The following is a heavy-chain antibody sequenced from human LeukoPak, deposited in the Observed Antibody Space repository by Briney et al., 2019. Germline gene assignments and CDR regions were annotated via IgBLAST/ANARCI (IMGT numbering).Heavy chain of an antibody. CDR1: GYTFSGYY. V-gene: IGHV1-2*02. Sequence: ASEKVSCKASGYTFSGYYMHWVRQAPGQGLEWMGWINPNSGGTYYTQKFQGRVTMTRDTSTSTVYMELSSLRSEDTAVYYCARDRIPYGSGNIGYFQHWGQGTLVTVSS. CDR2: INPNSGGT. D-gene: IGHD3-10*01. CDR3: ARDRIPYGSGNIGYFQH. J-gene: IGHJ1*01.